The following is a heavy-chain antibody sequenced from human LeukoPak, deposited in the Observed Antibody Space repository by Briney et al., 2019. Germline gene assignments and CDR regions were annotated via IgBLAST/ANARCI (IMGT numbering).Heavy chain of an antibody. CDR2: ISGSGGST. CDR3: ARQGDVDFSMEHAFDV. CDR1: GFTFSSYA. Sequence: GGSLRLSCVVSGFTFSSYAMSWVRQAPGKGLEWVSGISGSGGSTYYADSVKGRFTISRDNTKNTLYLQMNSLRASDSGIYYCARQGDVDFSMEHAFDVWGQGTMVTVSS. J-gene: IGHJ3*01. D-gene: IGHD1-1*01. V-gene: IGHV3-23*01.